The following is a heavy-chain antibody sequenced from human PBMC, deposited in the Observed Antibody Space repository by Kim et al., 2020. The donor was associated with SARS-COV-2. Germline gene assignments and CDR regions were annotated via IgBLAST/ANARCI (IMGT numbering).Heavy chain of an antibody. V-gene: IGHV4-59*01. CDR3: ARVKTDYYYYMDV. J-gene: IGHJ6*03. Sequence: SNPSLKSRVTISLDTSKNQFSLKLSSVTAADTAVFYCARVKTDYYYYMDVWGKGTTVTVSS.